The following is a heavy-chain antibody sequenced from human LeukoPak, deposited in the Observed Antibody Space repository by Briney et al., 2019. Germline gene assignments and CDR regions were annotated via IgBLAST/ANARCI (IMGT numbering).Heavy chain of an antibody. CDR3: ARGRTYYYDSSGYYYSFNFDY. CDR2: INHSGST. J-gene: IGHJ4*02. D-gene: IGHD3-22*01. Sequence: SETLSLTCAVYGGSFSGYYWSLIRQPPGKGLEWIGEINHSGSTNYNPSLKSRVTISVDTSKNQFSLKLSSVTAADTAVYYCARGRTYYYDSSGYYYSFNFDYWGQGTLVTVSS. V-gene: IGHV4-34*01. CDR1: GGSFSGYY.